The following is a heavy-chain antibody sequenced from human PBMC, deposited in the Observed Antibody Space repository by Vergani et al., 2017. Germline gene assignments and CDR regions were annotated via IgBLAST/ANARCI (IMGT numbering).Heavy chain of an antibody. Sequence: QVQLVQSGAEVKKPGSSVKVSCKASGGTFSSYAISWVRQAPGQGLEWMGGIIPIFGTANYAQKFQGRVTITADESTSTAYMELSSLRSEDTAVYYCARVPITMVRGVIKYNWFDPGGQGTLVTVSS. CDR3: ARVPITMVRGVIKYNWFDP. V-gene: IGHV1-69*13. CDR1: GGTFSSYA. CDR2: IIPIFGTA. D-gene: IGHD3-10*01. J-gene: IGHJ5*02.